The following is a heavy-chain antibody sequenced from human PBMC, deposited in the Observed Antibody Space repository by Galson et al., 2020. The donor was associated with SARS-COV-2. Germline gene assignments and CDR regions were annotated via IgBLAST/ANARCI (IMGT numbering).Heavy chain of an antibody. V-gene: IGHV3-64D*06. CDR1: GFIFSDYA. D-gene: IGHD2-2*01. CDR2: LTPNGETS. Sequence: SQKISCSSSGFIFSDYAMHWVRQPPGKALEYVSTLTPNGETSFSADPVSGRFTMSRDNSKTMFYLQMTALTLDDTAFYYCLSYSSTRQNRGGEGCLVTVS. CDR3: LSYSSTRQNR. J-gene: IGHJ4*02.